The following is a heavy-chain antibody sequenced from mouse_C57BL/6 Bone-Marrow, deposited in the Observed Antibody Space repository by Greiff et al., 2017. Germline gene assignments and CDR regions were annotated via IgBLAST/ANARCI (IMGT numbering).Heavy chain of an antibody. CDR3: ARWGYGSRGRYYYAMDY. V-gene: IGHV1-39*01. J-gene: IGHJ4*01. CDR1: GYSFPDYN. Sequence: VQLQQSGPELVKPGASVKISCKASGYSFPDYNMNWVKQSNGKSLEWIGVINPNYGTTSYNQKFKGKATLTVDQSSSTAYMQLNSLTSEDSAVYYCARWGYGSRGRYYYAMDYWGQGTSVTVSS. CDR2: INPNYGTT. D-gene: IGHD1-1*01.